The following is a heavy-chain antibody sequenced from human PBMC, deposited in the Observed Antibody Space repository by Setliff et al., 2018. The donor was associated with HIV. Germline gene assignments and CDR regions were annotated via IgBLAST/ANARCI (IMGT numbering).Heavy chain of an antibody. D-gene: IGHD1-26*01. J-gene: IGHJ6*03. CDR1: GFTFSSYW. CDR2: IKQDGSEK. Sequence: GGSLRLSCAASGFTFSSYWINWVRQAPGKGLEWVANIKQDGSEKYYMDSVKGRFTISRDNAKNSLYLQMNSLRAEDTAVYYCARDRGSRGMLLSSKELGFYCMDVWGKGTTVTVSS. CDR3: ARDRGSRGMLLSSKELGFYCMDV. V-gene: IGHV3-7*03.